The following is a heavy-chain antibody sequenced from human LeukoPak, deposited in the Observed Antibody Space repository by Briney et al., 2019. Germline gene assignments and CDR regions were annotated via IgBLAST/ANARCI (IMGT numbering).Heavy chain of an antibody. Sequence: GSLRLSCAASGITFSSYWMSWVRQAPGEGLEWVASIKQDGSEKYYVDSVKGRFTISRDNAKNSLYLQMSGLRAEDTAVYYCARDLHDYGEYYFDYWGQGTLVTVSS. D-gene: IGHD4-17*01. V-gene: IGHV3-7*01. CDR2: IKQDGSEK. CDR1: GITFSSYW. J-gene: IGHJ4*02. CDR3: ARDLHDYGEYYFDY.